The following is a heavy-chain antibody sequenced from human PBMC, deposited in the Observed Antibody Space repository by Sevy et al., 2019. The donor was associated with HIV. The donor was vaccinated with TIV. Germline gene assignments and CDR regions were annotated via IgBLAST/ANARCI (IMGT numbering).Heavy chain of an antibody. V-gene: IGHV3-15*01. CDR3: ATAPGYYDSAPFDY. D-gene: IGHD3-22*01. CDR1: GFTFNNAW. CDR2: IKSKIDGETT. Sequence: GGSLRLSCAVSGFTFNNAWMNWVRQAPGTGLQWVGLIKSKIDGETTDHAAPVKGRFTISRDDSKNTLYLQMNSLKIEDTAVYYCATAPGYYDSAPFDYWGQGTLVTVSS. J-gene: IGHJ4*02.